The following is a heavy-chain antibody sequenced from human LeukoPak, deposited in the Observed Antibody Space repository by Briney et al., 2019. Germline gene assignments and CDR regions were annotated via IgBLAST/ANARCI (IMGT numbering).Heavy chain of an antibody. Sequence: GGSLRLSCAASGLTFGNYAMSWVRQAPGKGLERVSGISWNSGSIGYADSVKGRFTISRDNAKNSLYLQMNSLRAEDTALYYCAKEYYSSGWIDAFDIWGQGTMVTVSS. D-gene: IGHD6-19*01. J-gene: IGHJ3*02. V-gene: IGHV3-9*01. CDR2: ISWNSGSI. CDR3: AKEYYSSGWIDAFDI. CDR1: GLTFGNYA.